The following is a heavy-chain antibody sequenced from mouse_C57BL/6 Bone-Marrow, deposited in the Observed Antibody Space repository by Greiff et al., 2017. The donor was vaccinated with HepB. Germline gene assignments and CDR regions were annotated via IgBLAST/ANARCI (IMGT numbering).Heavy chain of an antibody. J-gene: IGHJ2*01. D-gene: IGHD2-3*01. V-gene: IGHV5-6*01. Sequence: EVKLMESGGDLVKPGGSLKLSCAASGFTFSSYGMSWVRQTPDKRLEWVATISIGGSYTYYPDSVKGRFTISRDNAKNTLYLQMSSLKSEDTAMYYCARDGYYPYYFDYWGQGTTLTVSS. CDR1: GFTFSSYG. CDR3: ARDGYYPYYFDY. CDR2: ISIGGSYT.